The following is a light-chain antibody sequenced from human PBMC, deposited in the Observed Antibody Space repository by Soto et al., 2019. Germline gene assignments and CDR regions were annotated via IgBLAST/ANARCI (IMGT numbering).Light chain of an antibody. CDR3: SSYAGSNNFVV. Sequence: QSVLTQPRSVSGSPGQSVTVSCTGTSSDVGGYNYVSWYRQYPGEAPKLLIYDVTERLSGVPDRFSGSKSGNTASLTVSGLQAEDEADYYCSSYAGSNNFVVFGGGTKVTVL. V-gene: IGLV2-11*01. CDR2: DVT. CDR1: SSDVGGYNY. J-gene: IGLJ2*01.